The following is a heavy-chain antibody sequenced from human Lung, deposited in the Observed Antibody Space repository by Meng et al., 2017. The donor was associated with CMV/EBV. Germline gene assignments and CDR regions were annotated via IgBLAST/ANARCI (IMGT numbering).Heavy chain of an antibody. CDR2: ISWNSGTI. CDR3: AKGSYSLAGSYFDY. D-gene: IGHD3-10*01. J-gene: IGHJ4*02. V-gene: IGHV3-9*03. CDR1: GFTFDDHA. Sequence: SXRLSCAASGFTFDDHAMHWVRQAPGKGLEWVSGISWNSGTIDYADSVKGRFTISRDNAKTSLYLEMNSLRAEDMAFYYCAKGSYSLAGSYFDYWGQGXLVTVSS.